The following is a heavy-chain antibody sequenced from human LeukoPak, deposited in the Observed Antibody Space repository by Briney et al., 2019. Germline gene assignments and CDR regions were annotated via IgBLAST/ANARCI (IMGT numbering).Heavy chain of an antibody. V-gene: IGHV1-18*01. CDR1: GYTFTTYG. CDR3: ASSYYYYYMDV. J-gene: IGHJ6*03. CDR2: ISGYGGNT. Sequence: ASVKVSCKASGYTFTTYGITWVRQAPGQGLEWMGWISGYGGNTKYAQRFQGRVTMTTDTSTSTAYMELSRLRSDDTAVYYCASSYYYYYMDVWGKGTTVTISS.